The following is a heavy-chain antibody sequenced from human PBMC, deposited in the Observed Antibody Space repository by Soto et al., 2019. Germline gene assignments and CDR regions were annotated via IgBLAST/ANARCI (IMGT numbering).Heavy chain of an antibody. Sequence: GASVKVSCKASGYNSRTYGIHWVRQAPGQNLEWMGWINVGNSNTKYSQKFQGRVTITSDTAASIFYMDLSSLISEDTALYYCARDLATYYEASGRNWCDPWGQGTLVTVSS. CDR3: ARDLATYYEASGRNWCDP. D-gene: IGHD3-16*01. J-gene: IGHJ5*02. CDR2: INVGNSNT. CDR1: GYNSRTYG. V-gene: IGHV1-3*01.